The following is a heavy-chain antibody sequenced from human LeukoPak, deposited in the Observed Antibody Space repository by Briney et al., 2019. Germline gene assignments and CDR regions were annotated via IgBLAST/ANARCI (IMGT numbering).Heavy chain of an antibody. CDR3: ARGYIVGAYPYYSDY. D-gene: IGHD1-26*01. V-gene: IGHV1-18*01. J-gene: IGHJ4*02. Sequence: ASVKVSCKASGYTFPSYGISWVRQAPGQGLEWVGWISVYNGVTNYQQKFQGRVTMTTDTPTTTAYMELRSLRPDDTAVYFCARGYIVGAYPYYSDYWGQGTLVTVSS. CDR1: GYTFPSYG. CDR2: ISVYNGVT.